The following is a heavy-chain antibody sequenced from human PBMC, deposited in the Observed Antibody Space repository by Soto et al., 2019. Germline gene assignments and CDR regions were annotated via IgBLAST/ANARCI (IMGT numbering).Heavy chain of an antibody. J-gene: IGHJ4*02. V-gene: IGHV6-1*01. CDR1: VDSVSGHSAA. CDR2: TYYRSKWYN. Sequence: SLTFSISVDSVSGHSAACNWIMQSPSRGLEWLGRTYYRSKWYNDYAVSVKSRITINPDTSKNQFSLQLNSVTPEDTAVYYCARAEAGTPFDYWGQGTMVTVSS. D-gene: IGHD6-13*01. CDR3: ARAEAGTPFDY.